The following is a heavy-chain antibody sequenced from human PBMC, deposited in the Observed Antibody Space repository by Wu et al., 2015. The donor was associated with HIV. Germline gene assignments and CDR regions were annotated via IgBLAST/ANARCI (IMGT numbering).Heavy chain of an antibody. CDR1: GFTLSDVA. CDR3: TVPGYYYETTALEDAFDL. D-gene: IGHD3-22*01. CDR2: FDPENGET. V-gene: IGHV1-24*01. Sequence: QVQLVQSGAEVKKPGASVKVSCKVSGFTLSDVAMHWVRQAPGKGLEWMGGFDPENGETVSAQKFQGRVMMTGDTSTDRAYMELSSLRSEDTAVDYCTVPGYYYETTALEDAFDLWGQGTMVTVSS. J-gene: IGHJ3*01.